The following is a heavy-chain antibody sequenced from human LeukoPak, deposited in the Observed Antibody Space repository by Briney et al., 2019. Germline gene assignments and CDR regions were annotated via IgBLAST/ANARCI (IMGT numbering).Heavy chain of an antibody. CDR3: ARGISVGFYYYGSGSYPPGLDV. D-gene: IGHD3-10*01. Sequence: SETLSLTCAVYGGSFSGYYWSWLRQPPGKGLEWLGVINHSGSTNYNPSLKSRVTISVDTSKNQFSLKLSSVTAADTAVYYCARGISVGFYYYGSGSYPPGLDVWGQGTTVTVSS. J-gene: IGHJ6*02. CDR1: GGSFSGYY. V-gene: IGHV4-34*01. CDR2: INHSGST.